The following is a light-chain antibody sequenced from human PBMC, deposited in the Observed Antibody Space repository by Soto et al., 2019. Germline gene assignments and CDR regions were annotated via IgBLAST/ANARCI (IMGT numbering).Light chain of an antibody. Sequence: QSVLTQPPSVSGAPGQRVTISCTGSNSNIGAGYDVHWYQQFPGTAPKLLIYGNINRPSGVPDRFSGSKSGPSASLAITGLQAEDEADYYCTSYTSTNTWVFGGGTKVTVL. CDR1: NSNIGAGYD. V-gene: IGLV1-40*01. J-gene: IGLJ3*02. CDR2: GNI. CDR3: TSYTSTNTWV.